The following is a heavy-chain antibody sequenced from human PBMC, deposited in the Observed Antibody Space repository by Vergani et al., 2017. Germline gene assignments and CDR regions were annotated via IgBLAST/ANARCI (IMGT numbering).Heavy chain of an antibody. Sequence: VELLESGGGLAQPGGSLRVSCSASGFRVTTYYMSWVRQAPGKGLEWVSVIKSDGRTSYAESVRGRFTISRDNAKNSLYLQMNSLRAEDTAVYYCARKHISNYYDSSGYYYMGYYYGMDVWGQGP. CDR2: IKSDGRT. CDR1: GFRVTTYY. D-gene: IGHD3-22*01. V-gene: IGHV3-66*01. CDR3: ARKHISNYYDSSGYYYMGYYYGMDV. J-gene: IGHJ6*02.